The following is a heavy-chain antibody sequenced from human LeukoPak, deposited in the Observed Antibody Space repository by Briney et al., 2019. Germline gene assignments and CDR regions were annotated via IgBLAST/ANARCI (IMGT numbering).Heavy chain of an antibody. V-gene: IGHV1-69*05. Sequence: SVKVSCKASGGTFSSYAVSWVRQAPGQGLERLGRIIPIFGTANYAQKFQGRVTITTDESTSTAYMELSSLRSEDTAVYYCARTRPRYSSGWYEGDYWGQGTLVTVSS. J-gene: IGHJ4*02. CDR1: GGTFSSYA. CDR2: IIPIFGTA. CDR3: ARTRPRYSSGWYEGDY. D-gene: IGHD6-19*01.